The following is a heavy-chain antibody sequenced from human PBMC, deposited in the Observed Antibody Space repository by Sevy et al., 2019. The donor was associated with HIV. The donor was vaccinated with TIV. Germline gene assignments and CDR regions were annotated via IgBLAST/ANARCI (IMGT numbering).Heavy chain of an antibody. CDR3: AQDFGIAVDGRGYYFDY. V-gene: IGHV3-30*18. Sequence: GGSLRLSCAASGFTFSSYGMHWVRQAPGKGLEWVAVISYDGSNKYYADSVKGRFTISRDNSKNTLYLQMNSLRAEDTAVYYCAQDFGIAVDGRGYYFDYWGQGTLVTVSS. D-gene: IGHD6-19*01. J-gene: IGHJ4*02. CDR1: GFTFSSYG. CDR2: ISYDGSNK.